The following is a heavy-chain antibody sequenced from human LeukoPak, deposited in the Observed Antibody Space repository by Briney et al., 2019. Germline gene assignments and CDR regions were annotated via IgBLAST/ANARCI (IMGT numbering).Heavy chain of an antibody. CDR1: GFTFTTYG. Sequence: GGTLRLSCAASGFTFTTYGMSWVRQAPGKGLEWVSAITGSGGSTYYADSVKGRFTISRDNSRNTLYLQMNSLRAEDTAVYYCAKDAGYSGSYWRPFDYWGQGTLVTVSS. CDR3: AKDAGYSGSYWRPFDY. J-gene: IGHJ4*02. D-gene: IGHD1-26*01. CDR2: ITGSGGST. V-gene: IGHV3-23*01.